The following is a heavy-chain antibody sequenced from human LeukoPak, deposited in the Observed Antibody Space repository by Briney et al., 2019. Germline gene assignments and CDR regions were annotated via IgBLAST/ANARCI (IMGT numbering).Heavy chain of an antibody. Sequence: PSETLSLTCSVSGDSISSYYWSWIRQPAGKALEWIGRIYGSESPNYNPALENRVSMSIDPSKNEFSLKLNSVTAADTAVYLCARGIYGDYGLGAWGQGTLVTVSS. CDR1: GDSISSYY. D-gene: IGHD4-17*01. CDR2: IYGSESP. V-gene: IGHV4-4*07. CDR3: ARGIYGDYGLGA. J-gene: IGHJ5*02.